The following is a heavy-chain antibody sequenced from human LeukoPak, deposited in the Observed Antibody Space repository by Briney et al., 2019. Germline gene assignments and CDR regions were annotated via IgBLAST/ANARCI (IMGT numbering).Heavy chain of an antibody. CDR1: GYSFASYW. V-gene: IGHV5-51*01. J-gene: IGHJ4*02. D-gene: IGHD2-2*01. CDR2: IYPGNSYI. CDR3: ARHLSSITSCPNY. Sequence: GESLKISCKGSGYSFASYWIAWVRQMPGKGLEWMGVIYPGNSYITYSPSFQGQLTISADKSVSTAYLHWSSLKASDTAIYYCARHLSSITSCPNYWGQETLVTVSS.